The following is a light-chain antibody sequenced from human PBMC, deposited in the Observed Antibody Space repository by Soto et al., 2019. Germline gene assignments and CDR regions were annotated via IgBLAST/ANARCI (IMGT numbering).Light chain of an antibody. V-gene: IGKV3-20*01. Sequence: EIVLTQSPGTLSLSPRERATLSCRASQSISSRKLAWYQRKPGQAPSLLIYGTSSRATAIPGRFTGSGSVTAFTLTINRPEPEDFAVYYCQQYSDFPYTFGHGTKLEVK. J-gene: IGKJ2*01. CDR1: QSISSRK. CDR2: GTS. CDR3: QQYSDFPYT.